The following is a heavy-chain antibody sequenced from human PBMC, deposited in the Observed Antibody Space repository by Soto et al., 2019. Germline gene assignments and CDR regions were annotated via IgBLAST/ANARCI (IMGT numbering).Heavy chain of an antibody. V-gene: IGHV4-34*01. J-gene: IGHJ3*02. Sequence: SETLSLTCAVYNGSFSVYYWTWIRQPPGKGLEWIGEINHAGSTNYNPSLKSRVTISVDTSKNQLSLNLNSVTAADTAVYYCARDSTRRGTCDIWGQGTMVTV. D-gene: IGHD2-2*01. CDR2: INHAGST. CDR1: NGSFSVYY. CDR3: ARDSTRRGTCDI.